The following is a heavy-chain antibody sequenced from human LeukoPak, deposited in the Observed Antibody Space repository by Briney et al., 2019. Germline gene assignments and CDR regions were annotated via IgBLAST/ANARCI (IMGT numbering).Heavy chain of an antibody. D-gene: IGHD2-21*02. CDR1: GFTFSSYW. Sequence: GGSLRLSCAASGFTFSSYWMSWVRQAPGKGLEWVANIKQDGSEKYYVDSVKGRFTISRDNAKNSLYLQMNSLRAEDTAVYYCARFISPYCGGDCYSVEAFDIWGQGTMVTVSS. V-gene: IGHV3-7*01. J-gene: IGHJ3*02. CDR2: IKQDGSEK. CDR3: ARFISPYCGGDCYSVEAFDI.